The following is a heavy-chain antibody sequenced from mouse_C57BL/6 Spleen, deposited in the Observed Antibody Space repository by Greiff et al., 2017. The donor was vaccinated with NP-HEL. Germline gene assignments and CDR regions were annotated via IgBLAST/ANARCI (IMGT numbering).Heavy chain of an antibody. CDR1: GYAFTNYL. CDR2: INPGSGGT. D-gene: IGHD1-1*01. CDR3: ARSAVALYY. J-gene: IGHJ2*01. Sequence: VQLQESGAELVRPGTSVKVSCTASGYAFTNYLIEWVKQRPGQGLEWIGVINPGSGGTNYNEKFKGKATLTADKSSSTAYMQLSSLTSEESAVYFCARSAVALYYWGQGTPPPVSS. V-gene: IGHV1-54*01.